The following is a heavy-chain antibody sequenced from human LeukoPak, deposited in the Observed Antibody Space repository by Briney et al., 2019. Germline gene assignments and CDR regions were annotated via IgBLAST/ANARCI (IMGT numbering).Heavy chain of an antibody. Sequence: GGSLRLSCAASGFTFSSYAMHWVRQAPGKGLEYVSVISSNGGSTYYANSVKGRFTISRDNSKNTLYLQMNSLRAEDTAVYYCAKGLVVVTAIDAFDIWGQGTMVTVSS. CDR2: ISSNGGST. V-gene: IGHV3-64*01. CDR1: GFTFSSYA. D-gene: IGHD2-21*02. J-gene: IGHJ3*02. CDR3: AKGLVVVTAIDAFDI.